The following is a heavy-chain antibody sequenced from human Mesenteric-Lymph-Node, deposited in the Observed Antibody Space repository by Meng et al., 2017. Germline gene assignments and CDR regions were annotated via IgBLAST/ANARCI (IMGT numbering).Heavy chain of an antibody. CDR1: GYSFTSYA. D-gene: IGHD3-22*01. Sequence: LGQSVFELKKPGVSVKVSCKASGYSFTSYAMNWVRQAPGRGREWMGWINTNTGNPTYAQGFTGRFVFSLDASVSTAYLQIGSLKAEDTAVYYRARGDYYDSSGLDYWGQGTLVTVSS. J-gene: IGHJ4*02. CDR2: INTNTGNP. CDR3: ARGDYYDSSGLDY. V-gene: IGHV7-4-1*01.